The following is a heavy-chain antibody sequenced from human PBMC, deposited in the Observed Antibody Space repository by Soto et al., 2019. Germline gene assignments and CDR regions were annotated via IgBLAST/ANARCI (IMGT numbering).Heavy chain of an antibody. V-gene: IGHV4-31*03. D-gene: IGHD1-26*01. Sequence: SETLSLTCTVSGGSISSGGYYWSWIRQHPGKGLEWIGYIYYSGSTYYNPSLKSRVTISVDTSKNQFSLKLSSVTAADTAVYYCARLHRGGSYHPTPYYYYYGMDVWGQGTTVTVS. CDR3: ARLHRGGSYHPTPYYYYYGMDV. CDR1: GGSISSGGYY. CDR2: IYYSGST. J-gene: IGHJ6*02.